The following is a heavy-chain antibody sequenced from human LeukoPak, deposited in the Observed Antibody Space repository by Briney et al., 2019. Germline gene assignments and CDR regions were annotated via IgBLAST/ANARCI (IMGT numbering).Heavy chain of an antibody. V-gene: IGHV3-23*01. CDR1: GFTFSSYS. Sequence: PGGSLRLSCAASGFTFSSYSMNWVRQAPGKGLEWVSHITASGTAMFYADSVKGRFTISRDNSKNTLYLQMNSLRAEDTAVYYCAKSPCSSTSCYGPPDYWGQGTLVTVSS. CDR2: ITASGTAM. CDR3: AKSPCSSTSCYGPPDY. J-gene: IGHJ4*02. D-gene: IGHD2-2*01.